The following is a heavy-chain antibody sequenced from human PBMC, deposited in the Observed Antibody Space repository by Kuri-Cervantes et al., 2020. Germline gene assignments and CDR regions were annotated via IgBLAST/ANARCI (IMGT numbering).Heavy chain of an antibody. CDR1: GYTFTSYG. J-gene: IGHJ4*02. CDR3: ATEPKPSIYCSGGSCYSRLGWDY. CDR2: ISAYNGNT. V-gene: IGHV1-18*01. D-gene: IGHD2-15*01. Sequence: ASVKVSCKASGYTFTSYGISWVRQAPGQGLEWMGWISAYNGNTNYAQKLQGRVTMTTDTSTSTAYMELRSLRSDDTAVYYCATEPKPSIYCSGGSCYSRLGWDYWGQGTLVTVSS.